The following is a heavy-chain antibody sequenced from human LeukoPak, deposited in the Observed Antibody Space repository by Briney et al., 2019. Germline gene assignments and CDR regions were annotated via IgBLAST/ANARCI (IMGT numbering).Heavy chain of an antibody. J-gene: IGHJ4*02. Sequence: GGSLRLSCAASGFTFSSYAMHWVRQAPGKGPEWVAVISYDGSNKYYADSVKGRFTISRDNSKNTLYLQMNSLRAEDTAVYYCARGTQWLVTFAASIDYWGQGTLVTVSS. CDR1: GFTFSSYA. CDR2: ISYDGSNK. V-gene: IGHV3-30*04. D-gene: IGHD6-19*01. CDR3: ARGTQWLVTFAASIDY.